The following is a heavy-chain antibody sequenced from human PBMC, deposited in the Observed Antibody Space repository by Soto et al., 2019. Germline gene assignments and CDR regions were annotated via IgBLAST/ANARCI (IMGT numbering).Heavy chain of an antibody. CDR3: ASLAIFYQRTAVSDS. D-gene: IGHD6-25*01. CDR1: GFTFADFA. J-gene: IGHJ4*02. V-gene: IGHV3-23*01. Sequence: EVQLLESGGGLVQPGVSLRLSCAASGFTFADFAMTWVRQAPGKGLEWISTIAASGISTYYADSVKGRFTISRENSNKQLSLQTTSLSAHNTAVYYCASLAIFYQRTAVSDSWGQGTLVTVSS. CDR2: IAASGIST.